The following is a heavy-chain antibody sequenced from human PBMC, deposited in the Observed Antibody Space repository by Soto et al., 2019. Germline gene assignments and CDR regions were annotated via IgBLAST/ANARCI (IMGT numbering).Heavy chain of an antibody. Sequence: PSETLSLTCTVSGGSISSGGYYWSWIRQHPGKGLEWIGYIYYSGSTYYNPSLKSRVTISVDTSKNQFSLKLSSVTAADTAVYYCARVTTRYNWFDPWGQGTLVTVSS. CDR1: GGSISSGGYY. CDR2: IYYSGST. CDR3: ARVTTRYNWFDP. D-gene: IGHD4-4*01. J-gene: IGHJ5*02. V-gene: IGHV4-31*03.